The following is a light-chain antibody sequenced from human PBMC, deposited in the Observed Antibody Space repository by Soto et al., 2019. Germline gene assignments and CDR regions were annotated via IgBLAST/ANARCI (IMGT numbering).Light chain of an antibody. V-gene: IGKV3-15*01. J-gene: IGKJ2*02. CDR1: QSVSSN. CDR2: GAS. Sequence: EIVMTQSPATLSVFPGERATLSCRASQSVSSNLAWYQQRPGQAPRLLIYGASTRATGIPARFSGSGSGKEFTLTIGCLQFEDFAGYSCRQYINWPGTFGRGTKLEIK. CDR3: RQYINWPGT.